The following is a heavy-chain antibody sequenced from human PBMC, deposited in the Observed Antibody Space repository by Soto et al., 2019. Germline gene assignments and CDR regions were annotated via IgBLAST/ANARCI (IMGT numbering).Heavy chain of an antibody. CDR1: GFTFSTYT. CDR3: AKDGTYSSSWPYYFDH. CDR2: ISGSGDHT. V-gene: IGHV3-23*01. Sequence: EVQLLESGGGLVQPGGSMRLSCAASGFTFSTYTMTWLRQAPGKGLEWVSSISGSGDHTYYADSVKGRLIVSRDNSKNTLYLQMNNLRAEDTALYYGAKDGTYSSSWPYYFDHWGQGTLVTVSS. J-gene: IGHJ4*01. D-gene: IGHD6-13*01.